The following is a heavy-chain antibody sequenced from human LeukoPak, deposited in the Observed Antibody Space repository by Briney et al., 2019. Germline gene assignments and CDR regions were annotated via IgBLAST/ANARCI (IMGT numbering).Heavy chain of an antibody. V-gene: IGHV3-30*02. CDR3: AKVFGNWFDP. CDR2: IRSDGSNK. J-gene: IGHJ5*02. CDR1: DFSFSTYG. D-gene: IGHD3-10*01. Sequence: PGGSLRLSCAASDFSFSTYGMHWVRQAPRRGLEWVAFIRSDGSNKHYADSVKGRFTISRDNPKNTLYLQMNSLRTEDTAVYYCAKVFGNWFDPWGQGTLVTVSS.